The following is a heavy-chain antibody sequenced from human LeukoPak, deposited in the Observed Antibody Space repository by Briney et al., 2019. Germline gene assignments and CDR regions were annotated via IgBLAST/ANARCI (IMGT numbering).Heavy chain of an antibody. CDR3: ARDHDYYYYMDV. V-gene: IGHV3-48*03. Sequence: GGSLRLSCAASGFTFSSYEMNWVRQAPGKGLEWVSYISSSGSTIYYAYSVKGRFTISRDNAKNSLYLQMNSLRAEDTAVYYCARDHDYYYYMDVWGKGTTVTVSS. J-gene: IGHJ6*03. CDR2: ISSSGSTI. CDR1: GFTFSSYE.